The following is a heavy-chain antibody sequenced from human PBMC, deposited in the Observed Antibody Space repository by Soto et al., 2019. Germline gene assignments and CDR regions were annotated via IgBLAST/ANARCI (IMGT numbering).Heavy chain of an antibody. CDR1: GFTFSSYA. Sequence: PGGSLRLSCAASGFTFSSYAMSWVRQAPGKGLEWVSAISGSGGSTYYADSMKGRFTISRDNSKNTLYLQMNSLRAEDTAVYYCAKDYYGSGTYYFNYWGQGTLVTVSS. CDR2: ISGSGGST. CDR3: AKDYYGSGTYYFNY. D-gene: IGHD3-10*01. J-gene: IGHJ4*02. V-gene: IGHV3-23*01.